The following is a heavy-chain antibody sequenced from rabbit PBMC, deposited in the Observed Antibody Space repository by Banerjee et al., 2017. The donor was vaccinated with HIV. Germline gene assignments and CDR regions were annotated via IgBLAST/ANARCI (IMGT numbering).Heavy chain of an antibody. V-gene: IGHV1S40*01. D-gene: IGHD4-1*01. CDR1: GIDFSSDYW. Sequence: QSLEESGGDLVKPGASLTLTCTASGIDFSSDYWICWVRQAPGQGLEWIACIYAGSGGNSDYANWAKGRFTISKTSSTTVTLQMSSLTPADTATYFCARKIVSGADNLWGPGTLVTVS. CDR3: ARKIVSGADNL. J-gene: IGHJ4*01. CDR2: IYAGSGGNS.